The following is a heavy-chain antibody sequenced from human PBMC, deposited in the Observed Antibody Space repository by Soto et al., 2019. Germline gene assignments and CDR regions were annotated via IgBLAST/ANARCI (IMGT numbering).Heavy chain of an antibody. J-gene: IGHJ4*02. Sequence: PGGSLRLSCAASGFTFSSYSMNWVRQAPGKGLEWVSSISSGSSYIYYADSVKGRFTISRDNAKNSLYLQMNSLRAEETAVYYCARGPLYCSGGSCYSFYYWGQGTLVTVSS. D-gene: IGHD2-15*01. V-gene: IGHV3-21*01. CDR1: GFTFSSYS. CDR3: ARGPLYCSGGSCYSFYY. CDR2: ISSGSSYI.